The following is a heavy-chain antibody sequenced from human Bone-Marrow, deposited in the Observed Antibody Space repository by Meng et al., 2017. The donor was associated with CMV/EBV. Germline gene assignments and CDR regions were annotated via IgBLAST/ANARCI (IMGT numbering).Heavy chain of an antibody. CDR1: GFSLTTTGMR. CDR3: ARLKRGY. CDR2: IDWDDGK. Sequence: SGPTLVKPTQTLTLTCAFSGFSLTTTGMRVSWVRQPPGKALEWLARIDWDDGKFYSTSLKTRLTVSKDTSKNQVVLTMTNMDPVDTATYYCARLKRGYWGQGTLVTVSS. V-gene: IGHV2-70D*14. J-gene: IGHJ4*02.